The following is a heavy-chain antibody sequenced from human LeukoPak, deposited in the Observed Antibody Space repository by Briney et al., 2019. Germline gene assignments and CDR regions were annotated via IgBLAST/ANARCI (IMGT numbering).Heavy chain of an antibody. J-gene: IGHJ3*02. CDR3: ARDPQWLFTFDI. CDR1: GFTFSSYA. CDR2: ISYDGSNK. D-gene: IGHD6-19*01. V-gene: IGHV3-30-3*01. Sequence: GRSLRLSCAASGFTFSSYARHWVRQAPGKGLEWLAVISYDGSNKYYADSVKGRFTISRDNSKNTLYLQMNSLRAEDTAVYYCARDPQWLFTFDIWGQGTMVTVSS.